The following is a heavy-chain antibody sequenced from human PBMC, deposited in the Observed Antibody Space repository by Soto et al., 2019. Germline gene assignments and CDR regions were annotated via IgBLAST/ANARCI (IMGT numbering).Heavy chain of an antibody. J-gene: IGHJ4*02. CDR2: INTYTGNI. CDR3: ARERGGYKHFDY. CDR1: GYTFTSYG. V-gene: IGHV1-18*01. Sequence: QVQLVQSGAEVKKPGASVKVSCKVSGYTFTSYGISWVRQAPGRGLEWMGWINTYTGNINYAQKLQGRVTMTTDTSTSTAYMELRSLRSDDTALYYCARERGGYKHFDYWGQGTLVTVSS. D-gene: IGHD1-26*01.